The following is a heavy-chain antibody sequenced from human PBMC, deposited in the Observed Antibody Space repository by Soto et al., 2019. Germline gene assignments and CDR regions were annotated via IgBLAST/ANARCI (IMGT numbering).Heavy chain of an antibody. CDR3: ARGFRTISTSDY. Sequence: QVQLVQSGAEVKKPGASVKVSCKASGYTFTSYDINWVRQATGQGLEWMGWMNPNSGHTGSAQKFQGRVTMTRNTSISTAYMELSSLRSEDTAGYYCARGFRTISTSDYWGQGTPVTVSS. D-gene: IGHD2-2*01. CDR1: GYTFTSYD. CDR2: MNPNSGHT. J-gene: IGHJ4*02. V-gene: IGHV1-8*01.